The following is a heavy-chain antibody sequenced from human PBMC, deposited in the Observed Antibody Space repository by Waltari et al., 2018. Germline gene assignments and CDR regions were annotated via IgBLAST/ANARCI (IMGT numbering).Heavy chain of an antibody. CDR2: MKRDGSST. Sequence: EVQLVESGGGLVQPGGSLRLSCAASGFSFSTYWMNWARQAPGEGLVWVSRMKRDGSSTTYADSVKGRFTTSRDNARNTLYLQMNSLRADDTAVYYCVRSAFMDVWGQGTTVTVSS. CDR3: VRSAFMDV. J-gene: IGHJ6*02. CDR1: GFSFSTYW. V-gene: IGHV3-74*01.